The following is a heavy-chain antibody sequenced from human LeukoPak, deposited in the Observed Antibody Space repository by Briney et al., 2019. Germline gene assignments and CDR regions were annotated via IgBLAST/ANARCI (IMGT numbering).Heavy chain of an antibody. J-gene: IGHJ4*02. CDR2: INPNSGGT. V-gene: IGHV1-2*02. Sequence: ASVKVSCKASGYTFTGYYMHWVRSAPGQGLEWMGWINPNSGGTNYAQKFQGRVTMTRDTSISTAYMELSRLRSGDTAVYYCERGRLGLGYTGSGSFYCDYWGQGTLVTVSS. CDR3: ERGRLGLGYTGSGSFYCDY. D-gene: IGHD3-10*01. CDR1: GYTFTGYY.